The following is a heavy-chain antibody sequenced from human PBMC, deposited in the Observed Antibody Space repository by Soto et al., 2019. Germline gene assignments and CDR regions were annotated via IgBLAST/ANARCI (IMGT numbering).Heavy chain of an antibody. Sequence: TLSLTCIVSGDSMSSGAYYWNWIRQHPGKGLEWIGYIYYSGNTYYNPSLKSRIVISVDTSKNQFSLNLGPVTAADTAIYYCASSYSGYLDNWGRGAQVTVSS. V-gene: IGHV4-31*03. CDR1: GDSMSSGAYY. J-gene: IGHJ4*02. CDR2: IYYSGNT. D-gene: IGHD3-22*01. CDR3: ASSYSGYLDN.